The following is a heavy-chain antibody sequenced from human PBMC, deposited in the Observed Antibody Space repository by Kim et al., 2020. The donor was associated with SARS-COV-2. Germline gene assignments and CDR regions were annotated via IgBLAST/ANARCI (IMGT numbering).Heavy chain of an antibody. CDR1: GFTFDDYA. Sequence: GGSLRLSCAASGFTFDDYAMHWVRQAPGKGLEWVSGISWNSVSIGYADSVKGRFTISRDNAKNSLYLQMNSLRAEDTALYYCAKESTVTTRRAYYYDGMDVWAKGPRSPSP. CDR2: ISWNSVSI. V-gene: IGHV3-9*01. J-gene: IGHJ6*02. CDR3: AKESTVTTRRAYYYDGMDV. D-gene: IGHD4-4*01.